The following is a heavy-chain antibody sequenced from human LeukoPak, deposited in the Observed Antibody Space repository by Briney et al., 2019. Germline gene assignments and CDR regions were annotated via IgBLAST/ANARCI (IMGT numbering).Heavy chain of an antibody. D-gene: IGHD2-2*01. V-gene: IGHV1-18*01. CDR3: ARVSCSSTSCFGDWSDP. CDR1: GYTFTSYG. CDR2: ISAYNGNT. J-gene: IGHJ5*02. Sequence: GASVKVSCKASGYTFTSYGISWVRQAPGQGLEWMGWISAYNGNTNYEQKLQGRVTMTTDTSTSTAYMELRSLRSDDTAVYYCARVSCSSTSCFGDWSDPWGQGTLVTVSS.